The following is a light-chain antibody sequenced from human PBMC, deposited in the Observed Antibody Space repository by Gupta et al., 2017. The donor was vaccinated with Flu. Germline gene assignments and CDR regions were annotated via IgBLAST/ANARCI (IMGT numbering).Light chain of an antibody. Sequence: STLSLAPGYRATRSCRSSQSVRRSLDWYYQKPGKQPMLLIYDASNMVTGIPASFSGSGSGTDLTLTISSLEPEDFPVYYCQQRINCPSVTFGHGTQVDI. V-gene: IGKV3-11*01. CDR3: QQRINCPSVT. CDR2: DAS. CDR1: QSVRRS. J-gene: IGKJ3*01.